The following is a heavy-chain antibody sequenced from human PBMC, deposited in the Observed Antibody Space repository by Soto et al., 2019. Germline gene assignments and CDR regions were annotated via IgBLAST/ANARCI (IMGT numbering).Heavy chain of an antibody. D-gene: IGHD2-2*02. CDR3: AREGWDCSSTSCYTGWSHYYYYGMDV. Sequence: GGSLRLSCAASGFTFSDHYMDWVRQAPGKGLEWVGRTRNKANSYTTEYAASVKGRFTISRDDSKNSLYLQMNSLKTEDTAVYYCAREGWDCSSTSCYTGWSHYYYYGMDVWGHGTTVTVSS. J-gene: IGHJ6*02. V-gene: IGHV3-72*01. CDR1: GFTFSDHY. CDR2: TRNKANSYTT.